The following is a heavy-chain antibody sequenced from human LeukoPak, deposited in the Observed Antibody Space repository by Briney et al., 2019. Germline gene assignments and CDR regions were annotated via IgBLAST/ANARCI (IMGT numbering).Heavy chain of an antibody. D-gene: IGHD1-26*01. J-gene: IGHJ4*02. Sequence: ASVKVSCKASGYTFTGYYMHWVRQAPGQGLEWMGWINPNSGGTNYAQKFQGRVTLTRDMSTTSVFMELTSLRSEDTAVYYCARSLGSYSSVYDYWGQGTLVTVSS. CDR3: ARSLGSYSSVYDY. CDR2: INPNSGGT. CDR1: GYTFTGYY. V-gene: IGHV1-2*02.